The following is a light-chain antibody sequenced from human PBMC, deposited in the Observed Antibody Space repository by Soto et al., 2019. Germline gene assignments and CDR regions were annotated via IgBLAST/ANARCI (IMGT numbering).Light chain of an antibody. Sequence: EIVLTQSPGTLSLFPGERATLSCRASQSISSSFVGWYQQKPGQAPRLLIYGSSTRATGIPDRFSGSGSGTDFTLTITRLEPEDVATYYCQKCNSAPFTFGPGTKVDIK. CDR2: GSS. CDR1: QSISSSF. CDR3: QKCNSAPFT. J-gene: IGKJ3*01. V-gene: IGKV3-20*01.